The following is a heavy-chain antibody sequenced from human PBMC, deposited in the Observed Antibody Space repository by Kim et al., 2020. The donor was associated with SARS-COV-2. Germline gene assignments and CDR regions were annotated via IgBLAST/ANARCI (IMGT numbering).Heavy chain of an antibody. V-gene: IGHV7-4-1*02. D-gene: IGHD6-19*01. CDR3: ARSPGYTSAPRGWFDP. J-gene: IGHJ5*02. CDR1: GYTFTSHA. CDR2: INTNTGNP. Sequence: ASVKVSCKASGYTFTSHAMNWVRQAPGQGLDWMGWINTNTGNPTYAQGFTGRFVFSLDTSVSTAYLQISSLKAEDTAVYYCARSPGYTSAPRGWFDPWGQGTLVTVSS.